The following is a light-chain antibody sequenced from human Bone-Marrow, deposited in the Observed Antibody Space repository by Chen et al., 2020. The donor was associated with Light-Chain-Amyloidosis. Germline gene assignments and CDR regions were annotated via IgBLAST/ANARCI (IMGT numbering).Light chain of an antibody. CDR2: DVN. CDR3: SSYAGTYTWV. J-gene: IGLJ3*02. V-gene: IGLV2-11*01. Sequence: QSALTQPRSVSGSLGRSVTISCTGTSSDVGAYTYVSWYQQHPGKAPKLIIYDVNKRPSGVPDRFSGSQSGSTASLTISRPQADDESDYFCSSYAGTYTWVFGGGTKLTVL. CDR1: SSDVGAYTY.